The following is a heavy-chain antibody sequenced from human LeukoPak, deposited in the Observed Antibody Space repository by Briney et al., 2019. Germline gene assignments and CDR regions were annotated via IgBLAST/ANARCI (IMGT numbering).Heavy chain of an antibody. CDR1: GFTFSSYA. J-gene: IGHJ3*02. CDR3: ARPSGGIFGVVISDAFDI. V-gene: IGHV3-64*01. Sequence: GGSLRLSCAASGFTFSSYAIHWVRQAPGKGLEYVSAISSNGGSTYYANSVKGRFTISRDNSKNTLYLQMGSLRAEDMAVYYCARPSGGIFGVVISDAFDIWGQGTMVTVSS. D-gene: IGHD3-3*01. CDR2: ISSNGGST.